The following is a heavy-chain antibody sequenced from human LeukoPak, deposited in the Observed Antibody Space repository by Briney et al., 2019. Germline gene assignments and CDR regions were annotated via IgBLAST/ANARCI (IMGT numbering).Heavy chain of an antibody. CDR1: GFTFSSYW. V-gene: IGHV3-7*01. D-gene: IGHD3-16*01. CDR3: ARMRRDLAKGDYFYYYYMDV. CDR2: IKQDGSEK. Sequence: GGSLRLSCAASGFTFSSYWMSWVRQAPGKGLEWVANIKQDGSEKYYVDSVKGRFTISRDNAKNSLYLQMNSLRAEDTAVYYCARMRRDLAKGDYFYYYYMDVWGKGTTVIVSS. J-gene: IGHJ6*03.